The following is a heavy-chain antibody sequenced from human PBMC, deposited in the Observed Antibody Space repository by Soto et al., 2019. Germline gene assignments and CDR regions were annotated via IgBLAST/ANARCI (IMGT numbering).Heavy chain of an antibody. CDR1: GYTFSAYT. Sequence: QAQLVQSGAEMKKPGASVKVSCKATGYTFSAYTMNWVRQAPGQSLEWMGWINAGSGNTKYSQNFQGRGSITRDPSASTGYMELTGLTSEDTAVYYCARDTETLGPRANDALDIWGQGTMVTVSS. J-gene: IGHJ3*02. CDR3: ARDTETLGPRANDALDI. CDR2: INAGSGNT. D-gene: IGHD3-3*02. V-gene: IGHV1-3*01.